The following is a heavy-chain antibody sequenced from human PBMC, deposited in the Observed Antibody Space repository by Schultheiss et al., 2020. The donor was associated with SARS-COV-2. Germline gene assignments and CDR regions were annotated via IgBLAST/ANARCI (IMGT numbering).Heavy chain of an antibody. J-gene: IGHJ6*02. Sequence: GGSLRLSCAASGFTFSSYAMHWVRQAPGKGLEWVAVISYDGSNKYYADSVKGRFTISRDNSKNTLYLQMNSLRAEDTAVYYCAREIRGFLEWLPNYYGMDVWGQGTTVTVSS. CDR3: AREIRGFLEWLPNYYGMDV. CDR2: ISYDGSNK. CDR1: GFTFSSYA. V-gene: IGHV3-30*07. D-gene: IGHD3-3*01.